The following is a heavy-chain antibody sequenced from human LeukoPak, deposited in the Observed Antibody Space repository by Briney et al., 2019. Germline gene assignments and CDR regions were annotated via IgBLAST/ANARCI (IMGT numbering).Heavy chain of an antibody. V-gene: IGHV3-23*01. CDR3: AKRNSSGWYGMDV. CDR1: GFTFSSYA. CDR2: ISGSGGST. J-gene: IGHJ6*02. Sequence: SGESLRLSCAASGFTFSSYAMSWVRQAPGKGLEWVSAISGSGGSTYYADSVKGRFTIARDNSKNTLYLQMNSLRAEDTAVYYCAKRNSSGWYGMDVWGQGPTVTVSS. D-gene: IGHD6-19*01.